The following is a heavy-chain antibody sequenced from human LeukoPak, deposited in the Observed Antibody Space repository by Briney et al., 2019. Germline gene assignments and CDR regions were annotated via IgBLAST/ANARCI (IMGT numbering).Heavy chain of an antibody. CDR1: GFTFSRYS. CDR3: ARDPHSLDY. V-gene: IGHV3-48*01. J-gene: IGHJ4*02. CDR2: IAYTGTI. Sequence: GGSLRLSCTASGFTFSRYSMNWVRQAPGRGLEWVAYIAYTGTIHYADSVRGRFAISGDNAKNSLYLQMNSLRAEDTAVYYCARDPHSLDYWGQGTRVTVSS.